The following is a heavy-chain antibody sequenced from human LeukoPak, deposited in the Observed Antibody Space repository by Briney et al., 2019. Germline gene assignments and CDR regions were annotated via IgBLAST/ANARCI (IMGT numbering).Heavy chain of an antibody. V-gene: IGHV3-23*01. CDR2: IIDDGHTT. Sequence: PGGSLRLSCAASGFTFSKACMSWVRQAPGKGLEWVSLIIDDGHTTSYADSVKGRFTISRDNSKNTLFLQMNSLRAEDTAVYYCAKYGGHPLPHYYLDYWGQGTQVTVSS. D-gene: IGHD3-16*01. CDR3: AKYGGHPLPHYYLDY. CDR1: GFTFSKAC. J-gene: IGHJ4*02.